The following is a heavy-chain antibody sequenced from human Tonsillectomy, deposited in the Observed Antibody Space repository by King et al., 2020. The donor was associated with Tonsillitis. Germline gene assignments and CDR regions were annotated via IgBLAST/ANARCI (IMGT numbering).Heavy chain of an antibody. CDR3: ARQTGADYSYYYYMDV. CDR1: GGSISSSNYY. Sequence: QLQESGPGLVKPSETLSLTCTVSGGSISSSNYYWGWIRQPPGKGLGWIGSIYYRGSTDYNPSLKSRVTIYVNTSKNQFSLKMRSVTAADTAVYYCARQTGADYSYYYYMDVWGKGATVTVSS. J-gene: IGHJ6*03. CDR2: IYYRGST. V-gene: IGHV4-39*01. D-gene: IGHD2-21*02.